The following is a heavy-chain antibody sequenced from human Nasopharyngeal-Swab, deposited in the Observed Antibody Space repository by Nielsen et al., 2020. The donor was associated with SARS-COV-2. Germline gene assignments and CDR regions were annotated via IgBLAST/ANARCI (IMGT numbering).Heavy chain of an antibody. J-gene: IGHJ4*02. D-gene: IGHD2-2*01. CDR2: IYPGDSDT. V-gene: IGHV5-51*01. Sequence: GGSLRLSCKGSGYSFTSYWIGWVRQMPGKGLEWMGIIYPGDSDTRYSPSSQGQVTISADKSISTAYLQWSSLKASDTAMYYCARLTVVVPAAPGALDYWGKGTLVTVSS. CDR1: GYSFTSYW. CDR3: ARLTVVVPAAPGALDY.